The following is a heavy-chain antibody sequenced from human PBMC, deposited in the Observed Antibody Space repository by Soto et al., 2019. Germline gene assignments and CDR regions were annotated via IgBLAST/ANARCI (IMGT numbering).Heavy chain of an antibody. Sequence: PGGSLRLSCAVSGFTLSDYYMSWFRQAPGKGLEWVSYISGSGSITPDADSVKGRFTISRDNAKNSLYLQMNSLRAEDTAIYYCARVGSTLAAGTPDYWGQGTLVTVSS. CDR3: ARVGSTLAAGTPDY. CDR1: GFTLSDYY. D-gene: IGHD6-13*01. J-gene: IGHJ4*02. V-gene: IGHV3-11*01. CDR2: ISGSGSIT.